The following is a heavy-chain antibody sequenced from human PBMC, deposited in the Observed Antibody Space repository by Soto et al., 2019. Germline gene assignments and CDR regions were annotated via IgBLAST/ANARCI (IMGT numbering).Heavy chain of an antibody. V-gene: IGHV4-4*02. CDR2: IYHSGRA. CDR1: GGSISSDNW. Sequence: QVQIQESGPGLVKPSGTLSLTCAVSGGSISSDNWWSWVRQPPGKGLEWIWEIYHSGRANYNPSLKCSVIISAQKPKIRSAVTLSSLTAAATAGYSCERYHDSGWGVDSGGVGTLVTVSS. CDR3: ERYHDSGWGVDS. J-gene: IGHJ4*02. D-gene: IGHD6-19*01.